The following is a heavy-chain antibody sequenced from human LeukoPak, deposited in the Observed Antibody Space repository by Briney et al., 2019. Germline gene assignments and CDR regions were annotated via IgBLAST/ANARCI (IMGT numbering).Heavy chain of an antibody. CDR1: GGSISSGGYS. Sequence: SGTLSLTCAVSGGSISSGGYSWSWIRQPPGKGLEWIGYIYHSGSTYYNPSLKSRVTISVDRSKNQFSLKLSSVTAADTAVYYCARVGNYYYYGMDVWGQGTTVTVSS. V-gene: IGHV4-30-2*01. J-gene: IGHJ6*02. CDR2: IYHSGST. CDR3: ARVGNYYYYGMDV. D-gene: IGHD3-10*01.